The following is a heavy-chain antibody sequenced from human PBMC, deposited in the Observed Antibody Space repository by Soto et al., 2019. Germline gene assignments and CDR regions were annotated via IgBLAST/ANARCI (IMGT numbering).Heavy chain of an antibody. Sequence: QVQLVQSGAEVKKPGASVKVSCKASGYTFTSYDINWVRQATGQGLEWMGWMNPNSGNTGYAQKFQGRVTMTRNTPLSIVNMELSSLGSEDSAVYSCASAPSYAAYYVYVWGGWGGIYGMDVWGQGTTVTVSS. CDR3: ASAPSYAAYYVYVWGGWGGIYGMDV. CDR1: GYTFTSYD. CDR2: MNPNSGNT. D-gene: IGHD3-16*01. V-gene: IGHV1-8*01. J-gene: IGHJ6*02.